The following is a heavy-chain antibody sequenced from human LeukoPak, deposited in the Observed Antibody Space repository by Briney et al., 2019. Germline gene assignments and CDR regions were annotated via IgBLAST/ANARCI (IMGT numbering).Heavy chain of an antibody. CDR3: ARNPSLTSSWYGFSNYYYYMDV. CDR1: GYTFTGYY. Sequence: ASVKVSCKASGYTFTGYYMHWVRQAPGQGLEWMGWINPNSGGTNYAQKFQGRVTMTRDTSISTAYMELSRLRSDDTAVYYCARNPSLTSSWYGFSNYYYYMDVWGKGTMVTISS. CDR2: INPNSGGT. J-gene: IGHJ6*03. V-gene: IGHV1-2*02. D-gene: IGHD6-13*01.